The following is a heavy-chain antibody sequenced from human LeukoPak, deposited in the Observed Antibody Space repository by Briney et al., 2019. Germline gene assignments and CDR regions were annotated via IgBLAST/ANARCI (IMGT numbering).Heavy chain of an antibody. Sequence: GGSLRLSCAASGFTFSSYEMNWVRQAPGKGLEWVAYISSSGSTIYYTDSVEGRFIISRDNAKNSLYLQMHSLRVEDTAVYYCARSRRSSSWHTHYFEYWGQGTLVTVPS. CDR1: GFTFSSYE. V-gene: IGHV3-48*03. CDR3: ARSRRSSSWHTHYFEY. J-gene: IGHJ4*02. D-gene: IGHD2-2*02. CDR2: ISSSGSTI.